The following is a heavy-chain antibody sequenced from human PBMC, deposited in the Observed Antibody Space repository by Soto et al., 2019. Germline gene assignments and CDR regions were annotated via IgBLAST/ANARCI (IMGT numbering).Heavy chain of an antibody. V-gene: IGHV1-18*01. Sequence: QVQLVQSGDEVRKPGSSVKVSCNASGYIFVNYGIAWVRQAPGQGLEWMGWISPYSGNTHYASKVQGRLTMTTNTSTSTAYMDLGSLTSDDTVVYDWAMVDHYVKPTPQDVWGQGTTVTVSS. D-gene: IGHD3-16*01. J-gene: IGHJ6*02. CDR2: ISPYSGNT. CDR1: GYIFVNYG. CDR3: AMVDHYVKPTPQDV.